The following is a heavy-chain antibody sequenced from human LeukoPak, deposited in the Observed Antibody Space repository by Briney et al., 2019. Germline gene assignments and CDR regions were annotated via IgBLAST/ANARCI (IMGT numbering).Heavy chain of an antibody. J-gene: IGHJ4*02. V-gene: IGHV1-2*02. CDR3: ARAGYSGYDYPVYYFDY. CDR2: INPNSGGT. D-gene: IGHD5-12*01. Sequence: ASVKVSCKASGYTFTGYYMHWARQAPGQGLEWMGWINPNSGGTNYAQKFQGRVTMTRDTSISTAYMELSRLRSDDTAVYYCARAGYSGYDYPVYYFDYWGQGTLVTVSS. CDR1: GYTFTGYY.